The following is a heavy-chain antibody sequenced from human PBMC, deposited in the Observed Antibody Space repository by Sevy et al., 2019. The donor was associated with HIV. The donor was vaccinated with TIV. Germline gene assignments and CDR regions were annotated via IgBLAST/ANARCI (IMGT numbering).Heavy chain of an antibody. D-gene: IGHD5-18*01. CDR2: MKEDGSER. CDR1: GFTFSSYW. Sequence: GGSLRLSCAASGFTFSSYWMSWVRQAPGKGLEWVATMKEDGSERNYVDSVKGRFTISRDNAKNSMYLQMTSLRAEDTAVYYCVREGVGGYSYSLDCWGQGTLVTVSS. V-gene: IGHV3-7*01. J-gene: IGHJ4*02. CDR3: VREGVGGYSYSLDC.